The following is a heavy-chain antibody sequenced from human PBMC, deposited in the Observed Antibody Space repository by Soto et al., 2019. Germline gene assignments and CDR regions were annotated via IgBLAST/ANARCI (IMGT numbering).Heavy chain of an antibody. Sequence: GGSLRLSCAASGFTFSDYYMSWIRQAPGKGLEWVSYISSSSSYTNYADSVKGRFTISRDNAKNSLYLQMNSLRAEDTAVYYCARDPEDSSSLRYYYYGMDVWGQGTTVTVSS. V-gene: IGHV3-11*06. CDR3: ARDPEDSSSLRYYYYGMDV. CDR2: ISSSSSYT. J-gene: IGHJ6*02. CDR1: GFTFSDYY. D-gene: IGHD6-6*01.